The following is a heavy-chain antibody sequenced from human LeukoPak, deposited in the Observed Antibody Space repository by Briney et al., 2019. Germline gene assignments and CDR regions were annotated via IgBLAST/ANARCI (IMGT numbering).Heavy chain of an antibody. CDR3: AKSTGDFWNGAFDY. Sequence: PGGSLRLSCAASGFTFSSYAMSWARQAPGKGLEWVSVISVSGGSTYYADSVKGRFTISRDNSKNTLYLQMNSLRAEDTAVYYCAKSTGDFWNGAFDYWGQGNLVTVSS. V-gene: IGHV3-23*01. CDR2: ISVSGGST. J-gene: IGHJ4*02. CDR1: GFTFSSYA. D-gene: IGHD3-3*01.